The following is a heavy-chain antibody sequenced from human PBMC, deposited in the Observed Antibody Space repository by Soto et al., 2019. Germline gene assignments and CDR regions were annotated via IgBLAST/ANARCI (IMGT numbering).Heavy chain of an antibody. D-gene: IGHD3-10*01. J-gene: IGHJ4*02. CDR2: IIPIFGTA. V-gene: IGHV1-69*13. Sequence: GASVKVSCKASGGTFSSYAISWVRQAPGQGLEWMGGIIPIFGTANYAQKFQGRVTITADESTSTAYMELSSLRSEDTAVYYCARCYGSGPPGSPKYYFDYWGQGTLVTVPS. CDR3: ARCYGSGPPGSPKYYFDY. CDR1: GGTFSSYA.